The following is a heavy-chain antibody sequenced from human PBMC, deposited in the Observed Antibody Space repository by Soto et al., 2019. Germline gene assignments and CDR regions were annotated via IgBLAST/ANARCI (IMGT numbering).Heavy chain of an antibody. CDR2: ISYDGSNK. J-gene: IGHJ3*02. CDR3: AKEITIFGVRSAFDI. CDR1: GFTFISYG. D-gene: IGHD3-3*01. Sequence: GGSLRLSCGASGFTFISYGMHWVRQAPGKGLEWVAVISYDGSNKYYADSVKGRFTISRDNSKNTLYLQMNSLRAEDTAVYYCAKEITIFGVRSAFDIWGQGTMVTV. V-gene: IGHV3-30*18.